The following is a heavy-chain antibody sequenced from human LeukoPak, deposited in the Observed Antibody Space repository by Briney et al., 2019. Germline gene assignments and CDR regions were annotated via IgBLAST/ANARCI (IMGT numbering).Heavy chain of an antibody. CDR2: ISAYNGNT. D-gene: IGHD2-15*01. Sequence: ASVKVSCKASGYTLTSYGISWVRQAPGQGLEWMGWISAYNGNTNYAQKLQGRVTMTTDTSTSTAYMELGSLRSDDTAVYYCARVHCSGGSCYSGSAWVDYWGQGTLVTVSS. CDR1: GYTLTSYG. V-gene: IGHV1-18*01. J-gene: IGHJ4*02. CDR3: ARVHCSGGSCYSGSAWVDY.